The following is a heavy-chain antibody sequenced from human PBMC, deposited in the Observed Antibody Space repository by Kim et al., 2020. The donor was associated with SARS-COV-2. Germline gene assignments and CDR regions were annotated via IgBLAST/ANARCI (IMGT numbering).Heavy chain of an antibody. CDR1: GYTFTSYG. J-gene: IGHJ1*01. CDR2: ISAYNGNT. V-gene: IGHV1-18*01. Sequence: ASVKVSCKASGYTFTSYGISWVRQAPGQGLEWMGWISAYNGNTNYAQKLQGRVTMTTDTSTSTAYMELRSLRSDDTAVYYCARDLAEQQLLPDEYFQHWGQGTLVTVSS. D-gene: IGHD6-13*01. CDR3: ARDLAEQQLLPDEYFQH.